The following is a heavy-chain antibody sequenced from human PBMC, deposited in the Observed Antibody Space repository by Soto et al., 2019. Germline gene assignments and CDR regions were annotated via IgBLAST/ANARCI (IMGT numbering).Heavy chain of an antibody. D-gene: IGHD3-22*01. CDR1: GFTVSSNY. CDR2: IYSGGST. CDR3: ATSPYYHDSSGYTIFDY. Sequence: GGSLRLSCAASGFTVSSNYMSWVRQAPGKGLEWVSVIYSGGSTYYADSVKGRFTISRDNSKNTLFLQMNSLRAEDTAVYYCATSPYYHDSSGYTIFDYWGQGTLVTSP. V-gene: IGHV3-53*01. J-gene: IGHJ4*02.